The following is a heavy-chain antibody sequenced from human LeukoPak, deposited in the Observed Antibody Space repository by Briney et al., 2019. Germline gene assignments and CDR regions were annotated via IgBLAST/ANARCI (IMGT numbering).Heavy chain of an antibody. CDR2: IIPILGIA. D-gene: IGHD2-15*01. CDR3: ARDGGSIMGRVHPWYNGFDP. J-gene: IGHJ5*02. Sequence: ASVKVSCKASGGTFSSYAMSWVRQAPGQGLEWMGRIIPILGIANYAQKFQGRVTITADKSTSTAYMELSSLRAEDTAVYYCARDGGSIMGRVHPWYNGFDPWGQATLVTVSS. V-gene: IGHV1-69*04. CDR1: GGTFSSYA.